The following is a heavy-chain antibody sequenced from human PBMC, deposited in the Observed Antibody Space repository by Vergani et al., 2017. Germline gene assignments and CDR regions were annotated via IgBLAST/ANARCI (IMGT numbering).Heavy chain of an antibody. Sequence: QVQLQESGPGLVKPSETLSLTCTVSGGSISSYYWSWIRQPPGKGLEWIGYIYYSGSTNYNPSLKSRVTISVDTTKNQCSLMLSSVTAADTAVYYCARNPYCGGDCYSDAFDIWGQGTMVTVSS. D-gene: IGHD2-21*02. CDR2: IYYSGST. J-gene: IGHJ3*02. V-gene: IGHV4-59*01. CDR3: ARNPYCGGDCYSDAFDI. CDR1: GGSISSYY.